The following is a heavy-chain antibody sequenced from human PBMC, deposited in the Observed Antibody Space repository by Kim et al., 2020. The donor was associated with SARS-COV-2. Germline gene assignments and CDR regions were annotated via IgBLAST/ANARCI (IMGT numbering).Heavy chain of an antibody. CDR2: KT. D-gene: IGHD3-10*01. CDR3: ARGYYGSGKS. V-gene: IGHV1-8*01. Sequence: KTSYAQKVQGKVTMTRTTTISTAYMELSSLRSEDTAVYYCARGYYGSGKSWGQGTLVTVSS. J-gene: IGHJ5*02.